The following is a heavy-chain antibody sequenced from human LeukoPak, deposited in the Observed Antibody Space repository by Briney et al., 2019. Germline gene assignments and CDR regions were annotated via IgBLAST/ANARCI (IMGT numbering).Heavy chain of an antibody. Sequence: GGSLRLSCSASGFTFTNYAMNWVRQAPGKGLEWVSGVSGGGGTYYADSVKGRFTISRDNSKNTLYLQVNSLRAEDTALYYCAKDSYYYDSSGYFDYWGQGTLVTVSS. D-gene: IGHD3-22*01. CDR3: AKDSYYYDSSGYFDY. J-gene: IGHJ4*02. CDR2: VSGGGGT. CDR1: GFTFTNYA. V-gene: IGHV3-23*01.